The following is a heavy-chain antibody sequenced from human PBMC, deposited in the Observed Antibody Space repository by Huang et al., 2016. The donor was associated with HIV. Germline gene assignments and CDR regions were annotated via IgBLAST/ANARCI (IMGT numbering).Heavy chain of an antibody. CDR3: AKEGDTGAALGY. CDR2: IYSGGTT. D-gene: IGHD2-8*02. J-gene: IGHJ4*02. V-gene: IGHV3-53*01. CDR1: GFTVSPNY. Sequence: EVQLVESGGGLIQPGGSLRLSCAASGFTVSPNYLTWVRQAPGKGLEWVSRIYSGGTTYYADSVKGRFTISRDDSENTLYLHMTSLRAGDTAVYYCAKEGDTGAALGYWGQGTLVTVS.